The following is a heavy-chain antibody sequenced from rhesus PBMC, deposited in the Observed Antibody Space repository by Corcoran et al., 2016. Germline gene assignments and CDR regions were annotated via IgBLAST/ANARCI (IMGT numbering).Heavy chain of an antibody. CDR2: IYGGSGGT. Sequence: QVQLQESRPGLVKPSETLPLPCAVAGASLSRNYCSRIRQPPLTGLEWTWYIYGGSGGTSYNPSLKSRVTISKDTSKNQFSLKLSSVTAADTAVYYCARYSNPIYYGLDSWGQGVVVTVSS. CDR1: GASLSRNY. CDR3: ARYSNPIYYGLDS. J-gene: IGHJ6*01. V-gene: IGHV4-147*01. D-gene: IGHD4-23*01.